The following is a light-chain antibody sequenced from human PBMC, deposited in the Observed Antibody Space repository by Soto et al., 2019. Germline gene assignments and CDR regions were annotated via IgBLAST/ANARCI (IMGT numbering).Light chain of an antibody. CDR2: GAS. V-gene: IGKV3-20*01. CDR3: QQYGSSVWT. CDR1: QSVSSSS. Sequence: EIVLTQSPGTLSLSPGERATLSCRASQSVSSSSLAWYQQKPGPPPRLLIYGASSRATGIPDRFSGSGSGTDFTLTINGREPEDFALYYCQQYGSSVWTFGQGTKVEIK. J-gene: IGKJ1*01.